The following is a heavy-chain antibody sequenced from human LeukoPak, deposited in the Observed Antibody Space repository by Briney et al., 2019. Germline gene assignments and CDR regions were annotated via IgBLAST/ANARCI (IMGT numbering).Heavy chain of an antibody. CDR2: IYHSGST. CDR1: GGSISSGGYS. CDR3: ARVRNNLFDY. D-gene: IGHD1/OR15-1a*01. Sequence: SETLSLTCAVSGGSISSGGYSWSWIRQPPGTGLEWIGYIYHSGSTYYNPSLKSRVTISVDRSKNQFSLKLSSVTAADTAVYYCARVRNNLFDYWGQGTLVTVSS. J-gene: IGHJ4*02. V-gene: IGHV4-30-2*01.